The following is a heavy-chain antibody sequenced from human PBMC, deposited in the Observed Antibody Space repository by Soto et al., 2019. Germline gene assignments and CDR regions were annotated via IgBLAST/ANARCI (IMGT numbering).Heavy chain of an antibody. CDR2: IHPGESDT. J-gene: IGHJ6*02. D-gene: IGHD1-26*01. V-gene: IGHV5-51*01. Sequence: ASLKIFCKSYGYSFTTYWIAWVRQMPGKGLEWMGSIHPGESDTRYSPSFQGQVTISADRSITTAYLQWSSLKASDTAMYYCARHEATYYHLYGMDSWGQGTTVTVSS. CDR3: ARHEATYYHLYGMDS. CDR1: GYSFTTYW.